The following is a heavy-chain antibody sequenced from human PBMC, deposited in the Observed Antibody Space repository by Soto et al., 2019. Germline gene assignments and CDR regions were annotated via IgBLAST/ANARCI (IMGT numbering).Heavy chain of an antibody. CDR2: INSDGSST. Sequence: GGSLRLSCAASGFTFSSYWMHWVRQAPGKGLVWVSRINSDGSSTSYADSVKGRFTISRDNAKNTLYLQMNRLRAEDTAVYYCARGGWMGYCSSTSCYSWFDPWGQGTLVTVSS. CDR1: GFTFSSYW. CDR3: ARGGWMGYCSSTSCYSWFDP. V-gene: IGHV3-74*01. J-gene: IGHJ5*02. D-gene: IGHD2-2*01.